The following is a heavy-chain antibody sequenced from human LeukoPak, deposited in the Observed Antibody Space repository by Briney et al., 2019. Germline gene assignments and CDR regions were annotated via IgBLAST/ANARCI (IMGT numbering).Heavy chain of an antibody. D-gene: IGHD5-18*01. J-gene: IGHJ6*03. V-gene: IGHV5-51*04. Sequence: GESLKISSKGSGYSFTSYWIGWLRQMPGKGLNWMGIIYPGYSDTRYSTSFQGQVTISADKPRSTAYLQWRALDASDTPMYYCARLNVDTAMVNNYSYMDVWGKGTTVTVSS. CDR3: ARLNVDTAMVNNYSYMDV. CDR1: GYSFTSYW. CDR2: IYPGYSDT.